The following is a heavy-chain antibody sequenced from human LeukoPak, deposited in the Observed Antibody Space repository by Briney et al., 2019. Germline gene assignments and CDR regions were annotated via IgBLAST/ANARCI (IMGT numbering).Heavy chain of an antibody. CDR2: IRSKAYGGTT. D-gene: IGHD3-10*01. CDR1: GFTFGDYA. J-gene: IGHJ4*02. V-gene: IGHV3-49*03. Sequence: PGRSLRLSCTASGFTFGDYAMSWFRQAPGKGLEWVGFIRSKAYGGTTEYAASVKGRFTISRDDSKSIAYLQMNSLKTEDTAVYYCTRAAYYYGSGSYCFDYWGQGTLVTVSS. CDR3: TRAAYYYGSGSYCFDY.